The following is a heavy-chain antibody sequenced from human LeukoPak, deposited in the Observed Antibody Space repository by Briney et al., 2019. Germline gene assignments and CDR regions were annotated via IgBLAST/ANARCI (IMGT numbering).Heavy chain of an antibody. V-gene: IGHV3-30*04. CDR1: GFTFSLYT. CDR2: ISYDGSDK. D-gene: IGHD2-21*02. Sequence: RSLRLSCAASGFTFSLYTMHWVRQAPGKGLEWVAVISYDGSDKYYADSVKGRFTISRDNSKNTLFLQMNSLRTEDTAVYFCARDVGGGDTFDYWGQGTLVTVSS. J-gene: IGHJ4*02. CDR3: ARDVGGGDTFDY.